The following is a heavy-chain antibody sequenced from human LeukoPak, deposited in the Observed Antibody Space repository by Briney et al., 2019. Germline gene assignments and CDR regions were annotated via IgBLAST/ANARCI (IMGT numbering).Heavy chain of an antibody. CDR3: ARDYYDSSGYYYYYYYMDV. J-gene: IGHJ6*03. Sequence: ASVKVSCKASGYTFSSSDINWVRQATGQGLEWMGWMNPNSGNTGYAQKFQGRVTMTRNTSTSTAYMELSSLRSEDTAVYYCARDYYDSSGYYYYYYYMDVWGKGTTVTISS. CDR2: MNPNSGNT. CDR1: GYTFSSSD. V-gene: IGHV1-8*01. D-gene: IGHD3-22*01.